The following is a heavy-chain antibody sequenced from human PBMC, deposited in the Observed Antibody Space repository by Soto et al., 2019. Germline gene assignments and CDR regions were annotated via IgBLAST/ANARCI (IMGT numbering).Heavy chain of an antibody. CDR3: ARDGRGYNYGIDY. CDR1: GGTFSSYA. V-gene: IGHV1-69*13. D-gene: IGHD5-12*01. J-gene: IGHJ4*02. Sequence: SVKVSCKAPGGTFSSYAISWVRQAPGQGLEWMGGIIPIFGTANYAQKFQGRVTITADESTSTAYMELSSLRSEDTAVYYCARDGRGYNYGIDYWGQGTLVTVSS. CDR2: IIPIFGTA.